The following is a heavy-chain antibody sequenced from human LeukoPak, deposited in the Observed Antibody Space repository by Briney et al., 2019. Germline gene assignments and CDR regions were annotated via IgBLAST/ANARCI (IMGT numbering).Heavy chain of an antibody. CDR2: IRTEAYDGAT. J-gene: IGHJ6*03. D-gene: IGHD1-14*01. V-gene: IGHV3-49*04. CDR1: TFTSGDYS. Sequence: PGRSLRLSCAASTFTSGDYSMSWDRHAPGKGLEWVGLIRTEAYDGATDYGASVKGRFTISRDDSKNIAYLQMNSLNTEDTAVYYCTITFGYYYFYRAVWGKGTTVIVSS. CDR3: TITFGYYYFYRAV.